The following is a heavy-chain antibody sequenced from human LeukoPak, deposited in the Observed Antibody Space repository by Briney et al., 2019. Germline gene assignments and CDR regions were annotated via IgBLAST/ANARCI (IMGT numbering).Heavy chain of an antibody. CDR3: AKGSREWEVLDAFDI. J-gene: IGHJ3*02. CDR1: GLTFSNYG. CDR2: ISGSGARR. Sequence: GGSLRLSCAASGLTFSNYGLNWVRQAPGKGLEWVSGISGSGARRDYADSVKGRFTISRDNAKDTLYLQMNSLRAEDTAVYYCAKGSREWEVLDAFDIWGQGTMVTVSS. V-gene: IGHV3-23*01. D-gene: IGHD1-26*01.